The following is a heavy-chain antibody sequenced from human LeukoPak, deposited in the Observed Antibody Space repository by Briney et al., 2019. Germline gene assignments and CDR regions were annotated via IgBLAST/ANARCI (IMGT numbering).Heavy chain of an antibody. CDR1: GFTFSSYS. D-gene: IGHD2-21*02. CDR3: ARGRIVAVTAILPDY. Sequence: GGSLRLSCAASGFTFSSYSMNWVRQAPGKGLEWVSYISSSSSTIYYADSVKGRFTISRDNAKNSLYLQMNSLRAEDTAVYYCARGRIVAVTAILPDYWGQGTLVTVSS. V-gene: IGHV3-48*04. CDR2: ISSSSSTI. J-gene: IGHJ4*02.